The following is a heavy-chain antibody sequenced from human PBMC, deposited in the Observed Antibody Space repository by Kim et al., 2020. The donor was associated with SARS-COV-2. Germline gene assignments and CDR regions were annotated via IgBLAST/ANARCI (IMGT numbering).Heavy chain of an antibody. V-gene: IGHV3-30*18. CDR3: AKERPVVATGGGMDV. CDR2: ISYDGSNK. Sequence: GGSLRLSCAASGFTFSSYGMHWVRQAPGKGLEWVAVISYDGSNKYYADSVKGRFTISRDNSKNTLYLQMNSLRAEDTAVYYCAKERPVVATGGGMDVWGQGTTVTVSS. D-gene: IGHD5-12*01. CDR1: GFTFSSYG. J-gene: IGHJ6*02.